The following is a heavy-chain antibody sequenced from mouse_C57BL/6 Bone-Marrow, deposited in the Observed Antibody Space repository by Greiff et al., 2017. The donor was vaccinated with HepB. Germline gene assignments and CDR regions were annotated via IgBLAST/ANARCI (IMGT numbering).Heavy chain of an antibody. CDR2: IHPNSGST. CDR1: GYTFTSYW. Sequence: QVQLQQPGAELVKPGASVKLSCKASGYTFTSYWMHWVKQRPGQGLEWIGMIHPNSGSTNYNEKFKSKATLTVDKSSSTAYMQLSSLTSEDSAVYYCARYYYYGSPGYFDVWGTGTTVTVSS. J-gene: IGHJ1*03. D-gene: IGHD1-1*01. CDR3: ARYYYYGSPGYFDV. V-gene: IGHV1-64*01.